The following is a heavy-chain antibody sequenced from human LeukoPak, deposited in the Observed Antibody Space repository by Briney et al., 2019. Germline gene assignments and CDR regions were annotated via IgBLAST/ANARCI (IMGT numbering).Heavy chain of an antibody. D-gene: IGHD6-13*01. Sequence: GGSLRLSCAASGFTFSDYYMSRIRQAPGKGLEWVSYISSSGSTIYYADSVKGRFTISRDNAKNSLYLQMNSLRAEDTAVYYCARDRRPGKQQLVFDYWGQGTLVTVSS. J-gene: IGHJ4*02. CDR2: ISSSGSTI. CDR1: GFTFSDYY. V-gene: IGHV3-11*01. CDR3: ARDRRPGKQQLVFDY.